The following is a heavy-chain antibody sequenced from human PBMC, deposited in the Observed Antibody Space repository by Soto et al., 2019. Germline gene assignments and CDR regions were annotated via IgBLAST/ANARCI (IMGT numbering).Heavy chain of an antibody. Sequence: EVQLVESGGGLVQPGGSLRLSCAATGFMFSSYWMTWVRQAPGKGLEWVANIKQNRSERYYVDSVEGRFTISSDNAKKAVFLQTSNLIVVEPVMYYCATDIHDFWAQGTLVTVS. J-gene: IGHJ4*02. CDR3: ATDIHDF. CDR1: GFMFSSYW. V-gene: IGHV3-7*05. CDR2: IKQNRSER. D-gene: IGHD3-9*01.